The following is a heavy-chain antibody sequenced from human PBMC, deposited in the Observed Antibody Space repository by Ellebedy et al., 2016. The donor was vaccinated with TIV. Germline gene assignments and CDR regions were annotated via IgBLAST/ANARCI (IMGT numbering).Heavy chain of an antibody. V-gene: IGHV1-24*01. J-gene: IGHJ2*01. D-gene: IGHD7-27*01. CDR1: GYTLTELS. Sequence: ASVKVSCXVSGYTLTELSMHWVRQAPGKGLEWMGGFDPEDGETIYAQKFQGRVTMTEDTSTDTAYMELSSLRSEDTAVYYCATDSVELGRYYWYFDLWGRGTLVTVSS. CDR2: FDPEDGET. CDR3: ATDSVELGRYYWYFDL.